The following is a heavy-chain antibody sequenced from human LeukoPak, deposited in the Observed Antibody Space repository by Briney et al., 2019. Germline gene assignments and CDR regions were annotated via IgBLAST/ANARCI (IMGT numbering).Heavy chain of an antibody. Sequence: PSQTLSLTCTVSGGSISSGGYYWSWIRQHPGKGLEWIGYIYYSGSTYYNPSLKSRVTISVDTSKSQFSLKLSSVTAADTAVYYCARETTMVPNYFDYWGQGTLVTVSS. CDR3: ARETTMVPNYFDY. V-gene: IGHV4-31*03. CDR2: IYYSGST. D-gene: IGHD4/OR15-4a*01. CDR1: GGSISSGGYY. J-gene: IGHJ4*02.